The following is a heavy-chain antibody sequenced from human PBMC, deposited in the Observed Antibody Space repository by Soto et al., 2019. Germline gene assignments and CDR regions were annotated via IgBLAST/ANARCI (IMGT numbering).Heavy chain of an antibody. CDR3: AKDMSIEGGPGGYYDFWSVPAVYYYGMDV. Sequence: GGSLRLSCAASGFTFSSYAMSWVRQAPGKGLEWVSAISGSGGSTYYADSVKGRFTISRDNSKNTLYLQMNSLRAEDTAVYYCAKDMSIEGGPGGYYDFWSVPAVYYYGMDVWGQGTTVTVSS. CDR1: GFTFSSYA. CDR2: ISGSGGST. V-gene: IGHV3-23*01. D-gene: IGHD3-3*01. J-gene: IGHJ6*02.